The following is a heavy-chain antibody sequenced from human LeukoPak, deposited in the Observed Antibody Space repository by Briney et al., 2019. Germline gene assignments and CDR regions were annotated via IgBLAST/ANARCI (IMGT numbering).Heavy chain of an antibody. CDR2: ISSSSSTI. J-gene: IGHJ4*02. CDR3: ARDDVGASAN. V-gene: IGHV3-48*01. D-gene: IGHD1-26*01. Sequence: GGFLRLSCAASGFTFSSYSMNWVRQAPGKGLEWVSYISSSSSTIYYADSVKGRFTISRDNAKNSLYLQMNSLRAEDTAVYYCARDDVGASANWGQGTLVTVSS. CDR1: GFTFSSYS.